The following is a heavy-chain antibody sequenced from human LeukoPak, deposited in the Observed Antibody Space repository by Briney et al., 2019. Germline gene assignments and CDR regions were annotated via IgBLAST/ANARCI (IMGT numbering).Heavy chain of an antibody. J-gene: IGHJ6*03. CDR3: ARATPGYSSPGYYYYMDA. V-gene: IGHV1-18*01. CDR1: GYTFTSYG. Sequence: ASVKVSCKASGYTFTSYGISWVRQAPGQGLEWIGWISAYNGNTNYAQKLQGRVTMTTDTSTSTAYMELRSLRSDDTAVYYCARATPGYSSPGYYYYMDAWGKGTTVTVSS. D-gene: IGHD3-9*01. CDR2: ISAYNGNT.